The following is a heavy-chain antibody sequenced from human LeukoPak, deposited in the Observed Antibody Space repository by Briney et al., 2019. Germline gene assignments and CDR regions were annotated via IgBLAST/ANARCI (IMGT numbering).Heavy chain of an antibody. D-gene: IGHD6-13*01. CDR1: GYTFTGYY. J-gene: IGHJ5*02. V-gene: IGHV1-2*02. Sequence: ASVKVSCKASGYTFTGYYMHWVRQAPGQGLEWMGWINPNSGGTNYAQKFQGRVTMTRDTSISTAYMELSRLRSDDTAVYYCARDGGPGIAADYNWFDPWGQGTLVTVSS. CDR2: INPNSGGT. CDR3: ARDGGPGIAADYNWFDP.